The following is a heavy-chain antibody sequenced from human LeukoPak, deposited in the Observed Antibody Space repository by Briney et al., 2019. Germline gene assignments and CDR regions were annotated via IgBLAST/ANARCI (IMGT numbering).Heavy chain of an antibody. Sequence: SETLSLTCTVSGGSISSYYWSWIRQPPGKGLEWIGYIYYRGSTNYNPSLKSRVTISVDTSKNQFSLKLSSVTAADTAVYYCARGGVATICDYWGQGTLVTVSS. CDR1: GGSISSYY. D-gene: IGHD5-12*01. CDR3: ARGGVATICDY. J-gene: IGHJ4*02. CDR2: IYYRGST. V-gene: IGHV4-59*01.